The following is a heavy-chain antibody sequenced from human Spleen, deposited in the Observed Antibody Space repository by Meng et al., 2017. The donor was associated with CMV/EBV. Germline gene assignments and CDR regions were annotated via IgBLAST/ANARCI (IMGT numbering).Heavy chain of an antibody. CDR1: GGSISSSNW. D-gene: IGHD3-22*01. J-gene: IGHJ4*02. CDR2: IYHSGST. CDR3: ARDIYYDSIGYLPDS. Sequence: GSLRLSCAVSGGSISSSNWWSWVRQSPGKGLEWIGEIYHSGSTNYNPSLKSRVTISVDKSKNQFSLKLSSVTAADTAVYYCARDIYYDSIGYLPDSWGQGTLVTVSS. V-gene: IGHV4-4*02.